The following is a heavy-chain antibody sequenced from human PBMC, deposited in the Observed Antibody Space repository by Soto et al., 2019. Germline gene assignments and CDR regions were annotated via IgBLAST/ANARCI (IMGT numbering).Heavy chain of an antibody. V-gene: IGHV1-18*01. CDR1: GYTFTSYG. Sequence: GASVKVSCKASGYTFTSYGISWVRQAPGQGLEWMGWISAYNGNTNYAQKLQGRVTMTTDTSTSTAYMELRSLRSDDTAVYYCARAIYDILTGYSKYYYGMDVWGQGTTVTVSS. CDR3: ARAIYDILTGYSKYYYGMDV. D-gene: IGHD3-9*01. CDR2: ISAYNGNT. J-gene: IGHJ6*02.